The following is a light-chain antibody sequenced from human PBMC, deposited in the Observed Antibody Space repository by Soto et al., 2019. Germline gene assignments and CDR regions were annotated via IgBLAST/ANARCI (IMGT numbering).Light chain of an antibody. V-gene: IGKV1-39*01. J-gene: IGKJ1*01. CDR1: QNINNY. Sequence: DIQMTQSPSSLSASVGDRVTITCQASQNINNYLNWYQQKPGRAPKLLIYATSTLQSGVPSRFSGSGSGTEFTLTISSLHPDDSATYFCQQYSRFSGTFGQGNKVDIK. CDR2: ATS. CDR3: QQYSRFSGT.